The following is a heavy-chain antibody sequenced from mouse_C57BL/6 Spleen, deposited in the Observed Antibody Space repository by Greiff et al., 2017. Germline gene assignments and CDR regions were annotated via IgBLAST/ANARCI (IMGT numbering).Heavy chain of an antibody. D-gene: IGHD1-3*01. CDR3: ASLYNRCFDV. V-gene: IGHV14-2*01. J-gene: IGHJ1*03. CDR1: GFNIKDYY. Sequence: DVKLQESGAELVKPGASVKLSCTASGFNIKDYYMHWVKQRTEQGLEWIGRIDPEDGETKYAPKFQGKATITADTSSSTAYLQLSSLISEDTAVYYCASLYNRCFDVWGTGTTVTVSA. CDR2: IDPEDGET.